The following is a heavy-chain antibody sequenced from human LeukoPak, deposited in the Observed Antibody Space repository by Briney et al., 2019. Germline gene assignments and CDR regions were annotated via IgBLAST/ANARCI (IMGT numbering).Heavy chain of an antibody. CDR1: GFTFFTYS. J-gene: IGHJ4*02. D-gene: IGHD5-12*01. V-gene: IGHV3-30*18. CDR3: AKDSYGGYNDFGIDS. CDR2: SSFDENNK. Sequence: GGSLRLPCAASGFTFFTYSMHWVRQAPGKGLEWLAVSSFDENNKYYADSVRGRFTISRDNSKNTVYLQMDSLRPEDTAIYYCAKDSYGGYNDFGIDSWGQGTLVSVSS.